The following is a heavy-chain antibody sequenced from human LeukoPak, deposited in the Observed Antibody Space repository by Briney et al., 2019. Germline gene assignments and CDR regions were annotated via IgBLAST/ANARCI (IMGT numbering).Heavy chain of an antibody. Sequence: SETLSLTCTVSGGSISSYYWSWIRQPAGKGLEWIGRIYTSGSTNYNPSLKSRVTMSVDTSKNQFSLKLSSVTAADTAVYYCARDVFTPAHDAFDIWGQGTMVTVSS. CDR3: ARDVFTPAHDAFDI. D-gene: IGHD2-2*01. V-gene: IGHV4-4*07. CDR1: GGSISSYY. CDR2: IYTSGST. J-gene: IGHJ3*02.